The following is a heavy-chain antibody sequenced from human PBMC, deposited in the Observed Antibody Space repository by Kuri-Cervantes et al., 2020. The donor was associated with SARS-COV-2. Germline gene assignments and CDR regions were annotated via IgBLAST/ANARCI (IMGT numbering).Heavy chain of an antibody. D-gene: IGHD4-23*01. CDR3: AKAFYGGNRGGVDY. CDR2: ISWNSGSI. Sequence: SLKISCAASGFTFDDYAMHWVRQAPGKGLEWVSGISWNSGSIVYADSVKGRFTISRDNAKNSLYLQMNSLRAEDTALYYCAKAFYGGNRGGVDYWGQGTLVTVSS. J-gene: IGHJ4*02. CDR1: GFTFDDYA. V-gene: IGHV3-9*01.